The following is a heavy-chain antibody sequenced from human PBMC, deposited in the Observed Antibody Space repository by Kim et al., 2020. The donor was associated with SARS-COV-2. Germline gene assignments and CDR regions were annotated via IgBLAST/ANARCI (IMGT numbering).Heavy chain of an antibody. V-gene: IGHV4-34*01. Sequence: SETLSLTCAASGGSFSGYYWTWIRQPPGKGLQWIGQINYSGYTDYNPSLKSRVTISLDTSTSQFSLRLRSMTAADTAVYYCARGGPIVLARKPPSYFDSWGQGTLVTVSA. CDR1: GGSFSGYY. CDR2: INYSGYT. CDR3: ARGGPIVLARKPPSYFDS. D-gene: IGHD3-16*02. J-gene: IGHJ4*02.